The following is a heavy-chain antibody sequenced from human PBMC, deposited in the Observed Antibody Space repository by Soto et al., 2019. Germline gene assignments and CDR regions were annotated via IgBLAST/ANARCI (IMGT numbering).Heavy chain of an antibody. D-gene: IGHD1-26*01. CDR2: ISWNSGSI. V-gene: IGHV3-9*01. CDR1: GFTFDDYA. Sequence: EVQLVESGGGLVQPGRSLRLSCAASGFTFDDYAMHWVRQAPGKGLEWVSGISWNSGSIGYADSVKGRFTISRDNAKNSLYLQMNSLRAEDTALYYCAKGHLIVVATPSDYYYGMDVWGQGTTVTVSS. J-gene: IGHJ6*02. CDR3: AKGHLIVVATPSDYYYGMDV.